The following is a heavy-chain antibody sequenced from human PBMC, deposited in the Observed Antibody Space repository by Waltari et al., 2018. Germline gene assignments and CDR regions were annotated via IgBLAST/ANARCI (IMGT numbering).Heavy chain of an antibody. D-gene: IGHD6-13*01. Sequence: EVQLVESGGGLVKPGGSLRLSCAASGFTFSNAWMSWVRQAPGKGLGWVGRIKSKTDGGTTDYAAPVKGRFTISRDDSKNTLYLQMNSLKTEDTAVYYCTGRIAAAPIDYWGQGTLVTVSS. J-gene: IGHJ4*02. V-gene: IGHV3-15*01. CDR1: GFTFSNAW. CDR2: IKSKTDGGTT. CDR3: TGRIAAAPIDY.